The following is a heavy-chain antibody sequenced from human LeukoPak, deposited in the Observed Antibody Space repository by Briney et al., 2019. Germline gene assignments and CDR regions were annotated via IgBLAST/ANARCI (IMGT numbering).Heavy chain of an antibody. D-gene: IGHD1-7*01. CDR1: GYTFTSYA. CDR2: INAGNGNT. Sequence: ASVKVSCKASGYTFTSYAMHWVRQAPGQRLEWMGWINAGNGNTKYSQKFQGRVTMTRDTSTSTVYMELSSLRSEDTAVYYCARETGTTRFDYWGQGTLVTVSS. J-gene: IGHJ4*02. CDR3: ARETGTTRFDY. V-gene: IGHV1-3*01.